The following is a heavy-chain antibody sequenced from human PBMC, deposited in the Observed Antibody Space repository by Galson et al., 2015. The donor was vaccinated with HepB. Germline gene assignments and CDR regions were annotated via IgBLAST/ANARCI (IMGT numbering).Heavy chain of an antibody. CDR1: GFTFSSYS. V-gene: IGHV3-21*01. D-gene: IGHD6-13*01. CDR3: ARARQQLVPYYYGLDV. CDR2: ISSSSSYI. J-gene: IGHJ6*02. Sequence: SLRLSCAASGFTFSSYSMNWVRQAPGKGLEWVSSISSSSSYIYYADSVKGRFTISRDNAKNSLYLQMNSLRAEDTAVYYCARARQQLVPYYYGLDVWGQGTTVTVSS.